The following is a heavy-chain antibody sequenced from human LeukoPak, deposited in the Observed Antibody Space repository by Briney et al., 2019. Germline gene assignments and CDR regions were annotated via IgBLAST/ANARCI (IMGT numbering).Heavy chain of an antibody. J-gene: IGHJ6*04. CDR3: ARGILTDYYYYGMDV. V-gene: IGHV1-18*01. D-gene: IGHD3-9*01. CDR2: ISAYNGNT. CDR1: GYTFTSYG. Sequence: ASVKVSCKASGYTFTSYGISWVRQAPGQGLEWMGWISAYNGNTNYAQKLQGRVTMTTDTSTSTAYMELRSLRSDDTAVYYCARGILTDYYYYGMDVWGKGTTVTVSS.